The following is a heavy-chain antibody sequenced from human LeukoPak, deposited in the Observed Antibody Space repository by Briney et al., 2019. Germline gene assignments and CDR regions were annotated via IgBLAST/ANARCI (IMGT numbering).Heavy chain of an antibody. CDR1: GFTFSYTW. Sequence: PGGSLRLSCAASGFTFSYTWMSWVRQAPGKGLEWVVRIKSEVDGGATDYAAPVQGRFTVSRDDSQATLYLQMNSLDIEDTAVYYCTTGGSVIVAGTRAFDIWGQGTMVTVSS. J-gene: IGHJ3*02. CDR3: TTGGSVIVAGTRAFDI. D-gene: IGHD5-12*01. CDR2: IKSEVDGGAT. V-gene: IGHV3-15*07.